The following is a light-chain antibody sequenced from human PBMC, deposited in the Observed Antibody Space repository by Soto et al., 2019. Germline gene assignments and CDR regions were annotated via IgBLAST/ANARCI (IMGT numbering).Light chain of an antibody. V-gene: IGLV1-51*01. CDR2: DNN. CDR1: SSNIGNNY. CDR3: GTWDSSLSAVV. Sequence: QSVLTQPPSVSAAPGQTVTISCSGTSSNIGNNYVSWYQQLPGTAPKLLIYDNNKRPSGIPDRFSGYKSGTSATLGITGLQNGDEDDYYCGTWDSSLSAVVFGGGTKVTVL. J-gene: IGLJ2*01.